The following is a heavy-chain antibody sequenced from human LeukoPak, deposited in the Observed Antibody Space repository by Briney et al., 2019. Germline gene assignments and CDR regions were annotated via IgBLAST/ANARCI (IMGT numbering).Heavy chain of an antibody. Sequence: GGPLRFSGTASRFSIRNFGMAGVRKAPGKGLELVSTIDYHGHRTHYADSVKGRFTISRDNSKNTVYLQKNLLRAEDTVIYYCAKDPQYDDCDIRGQGKMVT. CDR1: RFSIRNFG. CDR3: AKDPQYDDCDI. J-gene: IGHJ3*02. V-gene: IGHV3-23*01. CDR2: IDYHGHRT.